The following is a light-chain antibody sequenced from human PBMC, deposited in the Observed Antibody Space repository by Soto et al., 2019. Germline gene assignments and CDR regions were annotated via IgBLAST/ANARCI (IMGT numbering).Light chain of an antibody. Sequence: FVLTQSPATLSLSPGERATLSCRASQSVSSYLAWYQQKPGQAPRLLIYDASNRATGIPARFSGSGSGTDFTLTISSLEPEDFAVYYCQQRSNWPLTFGGGTKVEIK. J-gene: IGKJ4*01. CDR1: QSVSSY. V-gene: IGKV3-11*01. CDR3: QQRSNWPLT. CDR2: DAS.